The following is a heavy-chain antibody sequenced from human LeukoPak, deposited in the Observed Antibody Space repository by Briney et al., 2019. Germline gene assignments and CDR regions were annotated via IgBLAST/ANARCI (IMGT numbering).Heavy chain of an antibody. Sequence: ASVKVSCKASGCTFTSYGISWARQAPGQGLEWMGWISAYNGNTNYAQKLQGRVTMTTDTSTSTAYLELRSLRSDDTAVYYCARGGGYCSGGSCLNWFAPWGQGTLVTVSS. J-gene: IGHJ5*02. CDR2: ISAYNGNT. CDR1: GCTFTSYG. CDR3: ARGGGYCSGGSCLNWFAP. D-gene: IGHD2-15*01. V-gene: IGHV1-18*01.